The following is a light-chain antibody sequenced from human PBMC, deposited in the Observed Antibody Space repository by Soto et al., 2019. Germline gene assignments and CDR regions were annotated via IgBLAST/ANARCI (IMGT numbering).Light chain of an antibody. J-gene: IGKJ2*01. CDR2: DAS. CDR1: QSVTSNY. V-gene: IGKV3-20*01. Sequence: EIVLTQSPGTLSLSPGERATLSCRVSQSVTSNYLAWYQQKPGQAPRLLIYDASTRAAGVPDRFSGSGSGTDFTLTITRLEPEDFAVYYCQQYGRSPLMYTFGQGTELGVK. CDR3: QQYGRSPLMYT.